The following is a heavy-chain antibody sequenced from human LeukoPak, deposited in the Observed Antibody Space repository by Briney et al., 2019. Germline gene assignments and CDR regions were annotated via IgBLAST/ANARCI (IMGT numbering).Heavy chain of an antibody. D-gene: IGHD1-1*01. V-gene: IGHV1-46*01. Sequence: GASVTVSCTASGYTFTSYYMHWVRQAPGQGLEWMGIINSSGGSTSYAQKLQDRVTMTTDTYTSTAYMELRSLRSDDTAMYYCARESHETREDYWGQGTLVTVSS. CDR1: GYTFTSYY. J-gene: IGHJ4*02. CDR2: INSSGGST. CDR3: ARESHETREDY.